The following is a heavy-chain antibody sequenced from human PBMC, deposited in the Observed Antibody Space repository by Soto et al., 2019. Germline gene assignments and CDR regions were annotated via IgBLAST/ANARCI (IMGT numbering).Heavy chain of an antibody. V-gene: IGHV3-30-3*01. CDR3: ARDYYKYYDSSGYYRSPAY. Sequence: PGGSLRLSCAASGLTFSSYAMHWVRQAPGKGLEWVALISYDGSDKDYADSVKGRFTISRDNSSNTMFLQMNSPRAEDTAVYYCARDYYKYYDSSGYYRSPAYWGQGT. CDR1: GLTFSSYA. CDR2: ISYDGSDK. D-gene: IGHD3-22*01. J-gene: IGHJ4*02.